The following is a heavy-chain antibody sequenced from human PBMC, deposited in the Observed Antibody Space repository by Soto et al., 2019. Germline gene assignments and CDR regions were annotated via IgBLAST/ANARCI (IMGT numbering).Heavy chain of an antibody. CDR3: PRGLSDAQALGY. V-gene: IGHV4-31*03. CDR1: GGSISSGGYY. Sequence: QVQLQESGPGLVKPSQTLSLTCTVSGGSISSGGYYWSWIRQHPGKGLEWIGYIYYSGSTYYNPSYKSGATKPTHTSKNHCYVRLNTLTAAATAVYHGPRGLSDAQALGYCGRRTRVTVPS. J-gene: IGHJ4*01. CDR2: IYYSGST.